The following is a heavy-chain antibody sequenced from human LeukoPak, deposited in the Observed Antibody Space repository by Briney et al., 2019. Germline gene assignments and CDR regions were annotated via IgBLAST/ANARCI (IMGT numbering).Heavy chain of an antibody. CDR1: GYTFTSYG. D-gene: IGHD3-3*01. Sequence: ASVKASCKASGYTFTSYGISWVRQAPGQGLEWMGWISAYNGNTNYAQKLQGRVTMTTDTSTSTAYMELRSLRSDDTAVYYCARPMGFLEWLSPGAFDIWGQGTMVTVSS. CDR2: ISAYNGNT. J-gene: IGHJ3*02. V-gene: IGHV1-18*01. CDR3: ARPMGFLEWLSPGAFDI.